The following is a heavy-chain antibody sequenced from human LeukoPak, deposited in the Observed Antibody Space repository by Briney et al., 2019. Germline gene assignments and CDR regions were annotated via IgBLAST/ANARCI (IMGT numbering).Heavy chain of an antibody. J-gene: IGHJ4*02. CDR2: IYPGDSGT. D-gene: IGHD3-10*01. CDR1: GYSFTSYW. V-gene: IGHV5-51*01. CDR3: ASPLGYYGSGSMIGY. Sequence: GESLKISCKGSGYSFTSYWIGWVRQMPGKGLEWMGIIYPGDSGTRYSPSFQGQVTISADKSISTAYLQWSSLKASDTAMYYCASPLGYYGSGSMIGYWGQGTLVTVSS.